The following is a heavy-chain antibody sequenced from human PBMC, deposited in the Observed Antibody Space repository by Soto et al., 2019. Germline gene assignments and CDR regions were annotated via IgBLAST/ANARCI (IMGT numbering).Heavy chain of an antibody. CDR1: GGSINNDDFY. D-gene: IGHD3-22*01. CDR2: VYYSGSS. CDR3: ARMSYYYDKWYFDL. Sequence: QLQESGPGLVKPSQTLSLTCSVSGGSINNDDFYWSWLRQTPGKGLQWIGYVYYSGSSDCSPSLKSRLSRSIDKSKNQFTMKLSSVTAADTAIYYCARMSYYYDKWYFDLWGRGTLVTVSS. J-gene: IGHJ2*01. V-gene: IGHV4-30-4*01.